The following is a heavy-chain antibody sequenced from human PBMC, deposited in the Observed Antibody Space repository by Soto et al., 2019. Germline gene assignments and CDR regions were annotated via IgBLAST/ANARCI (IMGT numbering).Heavy chain of an antibody. D-gene: IGHD3-3*01. Sequence: QVQLVQSGAEVKKPGASVKVSCKASGYTFTNYYVHCVRQAPGQGLEWMGMINPGGGSTSYAPKFQGRVTMTRDTSTSTVYMELSSLRSEDTAVYFCARDADFWSGPDYWGQGTLVTVSS. CDR2: INPGGGST. J-gene: IGHJ4*02. CDR1: GYTFTNYY. CDR3: ARDADFWSGPDY. V-gene: IGHV1-46*01.